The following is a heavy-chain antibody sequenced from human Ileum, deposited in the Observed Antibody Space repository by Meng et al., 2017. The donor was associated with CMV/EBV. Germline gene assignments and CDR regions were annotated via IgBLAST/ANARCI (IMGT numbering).Heavy chain of an antibody. CDR3: AGCSSTSCQVFDY. Sequence: GGSLRLSCAASGFTFSSYWMSWVRQAPGKGLEWVANIKQDGSEKYYVDSVKGRFTISRDNAKNSLYLQMNSLRAEDTAVYYCAGCSSTSCQVFDYWGQGTRVTVSS. J-gene: IGHJ4*02. V-gene: IGHV3-7*01. CDR2: IKQDGSEK. D-gene: IGHD2-2*01. CDR1: GFTFSSYW.